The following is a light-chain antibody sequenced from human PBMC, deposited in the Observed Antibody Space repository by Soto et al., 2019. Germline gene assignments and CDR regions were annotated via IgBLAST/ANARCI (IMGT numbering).Light chain of an antibody. CDR2: SNN. Sequence: QSVLTQPPSASGTPGQRVTISCSGSSSNIGSNAVSWYQQLPGTAPKVLIYSNNQRPSGVPDRFSGSKSGTSASLAISGLQSEDDADYYCATWDDSRNGWVFGGGTKVTVL. CDR3: ATWDDSRNGWV. J-gene: IGLJ3*02. V-gene: IGLV1-44*01. CDR1: SSNIGSNA.